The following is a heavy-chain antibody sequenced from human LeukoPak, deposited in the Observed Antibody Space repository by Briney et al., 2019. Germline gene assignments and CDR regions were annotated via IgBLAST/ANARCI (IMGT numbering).Heavy chain of an antibody. Sequence: ASVKVSCKASGGTFSSYAISWVRQAPGQGLEWMGRIIPIFGTANYAQKFQGRVTITTDESTSTAYMELSSLRSEDTAVYYCARGKYSSSWYWVYWGQGTLVTASS. CDR2: IIPIFGTA. J-gene: IGHJ4*02. V-gene: IGHV1-69*05. D-gene: IGHD6-13*01. CDR1: GGTFSSYA. CDR3: ARGKYSSSWYWVY.